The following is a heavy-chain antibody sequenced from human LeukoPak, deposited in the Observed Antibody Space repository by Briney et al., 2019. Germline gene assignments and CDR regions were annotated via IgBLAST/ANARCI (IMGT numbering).Heavy chain of an antibody. CDR3: ATTLGLCPGGRCQDF. D-gene: IGHD2-8*02. CDR2: IYAAASNT. J-gene: IGHJ4*02. CDR1: GYHLSNYW. Sequence: RGESLTIPGKVSGYHLSNYWIGCVRQMPGKGRDSMGVIYAAASNTKSSPSFEGQVTISADKSINAASLPWRSLRASHTAVYYCATTLGLCPGGRCQDFWGQGALVTVSP. V-gene: IGHV5-51*01.